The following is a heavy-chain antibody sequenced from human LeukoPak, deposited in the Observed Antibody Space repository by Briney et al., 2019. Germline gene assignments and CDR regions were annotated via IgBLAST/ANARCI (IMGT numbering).Heavy chain of an antibody. CDR1: GFTFSSYS. D-gene: IGHD4-17*01. V-gene: IGHV3-21*01. CDR2: ISSSSSYI. CDR3: ARDRGRGDYGFDASDI. J-gene: IGHJ3*02. Sequence: GGSLRLSCAASGFTFSSYSMNWVRQAPGKGLEWVSSISSSSSYIYYADSVKGRFTISRDNAKNSLYLQMNSLRAEDTAVYYCARDRGRGDYGFDASDIWGQGTMVTVSS.